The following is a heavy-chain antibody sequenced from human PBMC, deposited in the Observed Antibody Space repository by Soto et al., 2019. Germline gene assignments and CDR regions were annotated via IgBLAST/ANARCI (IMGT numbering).Heavy chain of an antibody. Sequence: ASVKVSCKASGYTFTGYYMHWVRQAPGQGLEWMGWINPNSGGTNYAQKFQGWVTMTRDTSISTAYMELSRLRSDDTAVYYCARADIAAAGIGYYYYGMDVWGQGTTVTVSS. D-gene: IGHD6-13*01. CDR2: INPNSGGT. V-gene: IGHV1-2*04. J-gene: IGHJ6*02. CDR1: GYTFTGYY. CDR3: ARADIAAAGIGYYYYGMDV.